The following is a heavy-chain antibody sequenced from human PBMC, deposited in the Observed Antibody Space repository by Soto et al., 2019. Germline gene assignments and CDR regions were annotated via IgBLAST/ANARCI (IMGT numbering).Heavy chain of an antibody. J-gene: IGHJ5*02. CDR3: ARGKLIGSGSYYANWFDP. CDR1: GGSISSSSYY. V-gene: IGHV4-39*01. D-gene: IGHD3-10*01. CDR2: IYYSGST. Sequence: PSETLSLTCTVSGGSISSSSYYWGWIRQPPGKGLEWIGSIYYSGSTYYNPSLKSRVTISVDTSKNQFSLKLSSVTAADTAVYYCARGKLIGSGSYYANWFDPWGQGTLVTVSS.